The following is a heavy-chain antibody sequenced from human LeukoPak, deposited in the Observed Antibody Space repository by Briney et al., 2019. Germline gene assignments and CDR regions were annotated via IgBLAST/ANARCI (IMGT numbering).Heavy chain of an antibody. CDR3: AREDDDWGPNTFDL. V-gene: IGHV3-11*06. J-gene: IGHJ3*01. CDR2: IVSSSHVT. D-gene: IGHD7-27*01. CDR1: GFTFSDYH. Sequence: GGSLRLSCAASGFTFSDYHMSWIRQAPGKGPEWLSYIVSSSHVTHYADSVMGRFTISRDNAKSSLYLQVDSLRTDDTAVYYCAREDDDWGPNTFDLWGPGTKVTVS.